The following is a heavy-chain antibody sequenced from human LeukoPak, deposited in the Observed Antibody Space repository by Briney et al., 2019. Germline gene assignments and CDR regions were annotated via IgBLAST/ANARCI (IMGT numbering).Heavy chain of an antibody. Sequence: GGSLRLSCAASGFTFNNYGMHWVRQAPGKGLEWVAVISYDGRNKHYPDSVKGRFTISRDNAKNSLYLQMNSLRAEDTAVYYCARDNNYDSSGYSEGSYYFDYWGQGTLVTISS. V-gene: IGHV3-30*03. D-gene: IGHD3-22*01. J-gene: IGHJ4*02. CDR2: ISYDGRNK. CDR3: ARDNNYDSSGYSEGSYYFDY. CDR1: GFTFNNYG.